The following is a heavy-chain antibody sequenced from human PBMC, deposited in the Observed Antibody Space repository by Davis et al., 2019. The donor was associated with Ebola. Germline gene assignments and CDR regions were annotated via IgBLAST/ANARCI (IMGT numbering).Heavy chain of an antibody. V-gene: IGHV3-30*03. CDR2: ISYDGKKK. CDR1: GFSFNNYG. J-gene: IGHJ3*02. Sequence: GESLKISCAASGFSFNNYGMHWVRQAPGKGLEWVAIISYDGKKKLYGDFVKGRFSISRDSAKNSLTLQMNSLRAEETAVYYCARGGGYVWGSYRYTGRDAFDIWGHGTMVTVSS. D-gene: IGHD3-16*02. CDR3: ARGGGYVWGSYRYTGRDAFDI.